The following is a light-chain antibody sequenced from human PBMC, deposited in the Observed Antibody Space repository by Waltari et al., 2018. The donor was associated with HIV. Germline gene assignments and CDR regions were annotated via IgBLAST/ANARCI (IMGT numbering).Light chain of an antibody. CDR3: NSGDNRGNHSV. CDR1: RLSSYY. Sequence: SSVLPQDPAVSVPVGQTVRITCQGDRLSSYYASWYQQKPGEAPVLVIYGQNNRPSAIPDLIYGASSGNTASLPITGGQAEEKAYYFCNSGDNRGNHSVFGGETKLTVL. CDR2: GQN. V-gene: IGLV3-19*01. J-gene: IGLJ3*02.